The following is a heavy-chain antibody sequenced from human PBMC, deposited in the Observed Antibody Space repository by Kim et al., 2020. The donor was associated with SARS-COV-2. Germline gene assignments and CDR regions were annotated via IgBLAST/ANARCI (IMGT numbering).Heavy chain of an antibody. CDR3: ARLGEGATQEAFDI. V-gene: IGHV4-59*08. D-gene: IGHD1-26*01. Sequence: NPSLKSRVTISVDTSKNPFSLRLSSVTAADTAVYYCARLGEGATQEAFDIWGQGTMVTVSS. J-gene: IGHJ3*02.